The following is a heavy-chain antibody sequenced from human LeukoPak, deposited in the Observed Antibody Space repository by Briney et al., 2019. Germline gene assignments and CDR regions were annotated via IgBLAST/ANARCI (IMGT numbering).Heavy chain of an antibody. D-gene: IGHD3-22*01. CDR1: GITLSNYG. CDR3: AKRGVVIRVILVGFHKEAYYFDY. J-gene: IGHJ4*02. V-gene: IGHV3-23*01. CDR2: ISDSGGRT. Sequence: GGSLRLSCAVSGITLSNYGMSWVRQAPGKGLEWVAGISDSGGRTNYADSVKGRFTISRDNPKNTLYLQMNSLRAEDTAVYFCAKRGVVIRVILVGFHKEAYYFDYWGQGTLVTVSS.